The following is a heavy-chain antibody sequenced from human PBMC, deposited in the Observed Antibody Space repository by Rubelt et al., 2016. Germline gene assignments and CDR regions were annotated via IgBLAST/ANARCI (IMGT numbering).Heavy chain of an antibody. Sequence: QVQLVESGGGVVQPGGSLRLSCAASGFTFSSYGMHWVRQAPGKGLEWVAFIRYDGSNKYYGDSVKGRFTISRDNSKNMLYLQMNSLRAEDTAVYYCAKDYHDYGDYAPGYWGQGTLVTVSS. V-gene: IGHV3-30*02. J-gene: IGHJ4*02. CDR1: GFTFSSYG. CDR3: AKDYHDYGDYAPGY. D-gene: IGHD4-17*01. CDR2: IRYDGSNK.